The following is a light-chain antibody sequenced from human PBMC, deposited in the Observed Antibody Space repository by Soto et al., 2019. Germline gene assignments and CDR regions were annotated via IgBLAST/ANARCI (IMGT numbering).Light chain of an antibody. Sequence: QSALTQPASVSGSPGQSITISCTGTSSDVASYNLVSWYQQHPGKAPKLMIYEGSKRPSGVSNRFSGSKSGNTASLTISGLQAEDEADYYCCSYAGSSPFVFGTGTKLTVL. CDR1: SSDVASYNL. V-gene: IGLV2-23*01. CDR2: EGS. J-gene: IGLJ1*01. CDR3: CSYAGSSPFV.